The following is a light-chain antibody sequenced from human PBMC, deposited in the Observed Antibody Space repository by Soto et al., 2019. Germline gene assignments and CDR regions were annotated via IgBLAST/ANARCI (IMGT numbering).Light chain of an antibody. Sequence: DIQMTQSPSSLSAAVGDRVTITCLASQSISTYLIWYQQKPGKAPKLLIYATSSLQSGVPSRFSGSGSGTDFTLTINRLEPEDFVVYYCQYYGNSRITFGQGTRLEIK. CDR3: QYYGNSRIT. CDR2: ATS. CDR1: QSISTY. V-gene: IGKV1-39*02. J-gene: IGKJ5*01.